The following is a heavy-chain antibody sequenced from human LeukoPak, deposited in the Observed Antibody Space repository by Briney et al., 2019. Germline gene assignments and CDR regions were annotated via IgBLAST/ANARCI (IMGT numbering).Heavy chain of an antibody. CDR3: ARDREVRGVIIPSDY. J-gene: IGHJ4*02. V-gene: IGHV1-8*01. CDR2: MNPNSGNT. CDR1: GYTFTSYD. D-gene: IGHD3-10*01. Sequence: ASVKVSCKASGYTFTSYDINWVRQATGQGLEWMGWMNPNSGNTGYAQKFQGRVTMTRNTSISTAYMELSRLRSDDTAVYYCARDREVRGVIIPSDYWGQGTLVTVSS.